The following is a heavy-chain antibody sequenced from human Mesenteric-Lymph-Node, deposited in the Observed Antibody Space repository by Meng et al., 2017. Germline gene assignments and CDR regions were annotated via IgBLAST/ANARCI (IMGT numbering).Heavy chain of an antibody. CDR2: INHSGST. Sequence: LPQWGAGLLMPSERLPLTCAFYGGSFSGYSWSWIRQPPGKGLEWIGEINHSGSTNYNPSLKSRVTISVDKSKNQFSLNLSSVTAADTAVYYCARVGQWLPIDYWGQGTLVTVSS. CDR1: GGSFSGYS. D-gene: IGHD6-19*01. V-gene: IGHV4-34*01. CDR3: ARVGQWLPIDY. J-gene: IGHJ4*02.